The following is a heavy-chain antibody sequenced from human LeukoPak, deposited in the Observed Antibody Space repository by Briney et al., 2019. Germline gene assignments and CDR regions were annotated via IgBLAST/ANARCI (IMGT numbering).Heavy chain of an antibody. D-gene: IGHD2-2*01. Sequence: SETLSLTCTVSGGSISSSSYYWGWIRQPPGKGLEWIGSIYYSGSTYYNPFLKSRVTISVDTSKNQFSLKLSSVTAADTAVYYCARHRGYCSSTSCHEYNWFDPWGQGTLVTVSS. CDR3: ARHRGYCSSTSCHEYNWFDP. CDR1: GGSISSSSYY. J-gene: IGHJ5*02. V-gene: IGHV4-39*01. CDR2: IYYSGST.